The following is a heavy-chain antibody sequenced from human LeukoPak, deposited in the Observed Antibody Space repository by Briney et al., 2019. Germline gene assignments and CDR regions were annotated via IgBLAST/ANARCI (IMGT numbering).Heavy chain of an antibody. Sequence: PSETLSLTCTVSGGSISSGGYYWSWIRQRPGKGLEWIGYIYYSGSTYYNPSLKSRVTISVDTSKNQFSLKLSSVTAADTAVYYCARATYYDIFSGDAFDIWGQGTMVTVSS. J-gene: IGHJ3*02. CDR3: ARATYYDIFSGDAFDI. CDR1: GGSISSGGYY. D-gene: IGHD3-9*01. V-gene: IGHV4-31*03. CDR2: IYYSGST.